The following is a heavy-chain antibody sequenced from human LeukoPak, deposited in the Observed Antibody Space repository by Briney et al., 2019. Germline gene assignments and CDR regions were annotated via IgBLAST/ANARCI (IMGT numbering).Heavy chain of an antibody. CDR1: EFTFSTYR. J-gene: IGHJ4*02. CDR2: ISSSSYI. Sequence: KPGGSLRLSCAASEFTFSTYRMNWVRQAPGKGLEWVSSISSSSYIYYADSVKGRFTISRDNAKNSLYLQMNSLRAEDTAVYYCAREDNYGDFDYWGQGTLVTVSS. D-gene: IGHD5-18*01. V-gene: IGHV3-21*01. CDR3: AREDNYGDFDY.